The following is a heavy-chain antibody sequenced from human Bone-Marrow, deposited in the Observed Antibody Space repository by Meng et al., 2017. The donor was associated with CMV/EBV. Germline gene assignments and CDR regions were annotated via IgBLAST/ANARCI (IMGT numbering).Heavy chain of an antibody. D-gene: IGHD3-22*01. CDR3: ARALKTATYYYDSSGYYYGY. CDR1: GYTFTSYG. Sequence: ASVKVSCKASGYTFTSYGISWVRQAPGQGLEWMGWISAYNGNTNYAQKLQGRVTMTTDTSTSTAYMELRSLRSDDTAVYYCARALKTATYYYDSSGYYYGYWGQATLVTFSS. CDR2: ISAYNGNT. V-gene: IGHV1-18*01. J-gene: IGHJ4*02.